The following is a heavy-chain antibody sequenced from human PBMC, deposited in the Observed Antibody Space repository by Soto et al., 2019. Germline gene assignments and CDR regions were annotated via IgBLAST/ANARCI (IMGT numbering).Heavy chain of an antibody. CDR2: IIPIFGTA. V-gene: IGHV1-69*13. J-gene: IGHJ3*02. CDR3: ARDCGGDCYGENAFDI. Sequence: GASVKVSCKASGGTFSSYAISWVRQAPGQGLEWMGGIIPIFGTANYAQKFQGRVTITADESTSTAYMELSSLRSEDTAVYYCARDCGGDCYGENAFDIWGQGTMVTVSS. CDR1: GGTFSSYA. D-gene: IGHD2-21*02.